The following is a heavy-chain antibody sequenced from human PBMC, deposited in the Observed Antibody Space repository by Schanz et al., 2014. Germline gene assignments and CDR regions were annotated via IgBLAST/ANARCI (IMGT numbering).Heavy chain of an antibody. J-gene: IGHJ6*02. V-gene: IGHV3-21*02. Sequence: EVQLVESGGGLVKPGGSLRLSCAASGFTFSSYSMNWVRQAPGRGLEWVSSISPSSSYIYYADSVKGRFTISRDNAKNSVFLQMNRLRAEDTAVYYCARTIPDYYGMDVWGQGTTVTVSS. CDR1: GFTFSSYS. CDR3: ARTIPDYYGMDV. D-gene: IGHD2-2*02. CDR2: ISPSSSYI.